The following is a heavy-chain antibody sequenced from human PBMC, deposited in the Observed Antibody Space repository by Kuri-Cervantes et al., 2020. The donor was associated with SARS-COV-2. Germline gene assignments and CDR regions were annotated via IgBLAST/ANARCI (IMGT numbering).Heavy chain of an antibody. D-gene: IGHD3-22*01. CDR3: ARDTMESSGSVAFDI. V-gene: IGHV4-30-4*08. Sequence: SETLSLTCTVSGGPISSGDYYWSWIRQPPGKGLDWIGYIYYSGSTYYNPSHKSRVTISVGTSTNQFSLKLSSVMAADQAVYYCARDTMESSGSVAFDIWGQGTMVTVSS. CDR1: GGPISSGDYY. CDR2: IYYSGST. J-gene: IGHJ3*02.